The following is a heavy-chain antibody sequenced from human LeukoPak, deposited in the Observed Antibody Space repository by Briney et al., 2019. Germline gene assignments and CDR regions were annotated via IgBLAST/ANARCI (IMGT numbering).Heavy chain of an antibody. V-gene: IGHV3-48*01. CDR2: ISGSGSTI. CDR1: GFTFSSYS. CDR3: ARADGYYYDTSGPLGYMDV. J-gene: IGHJ6*03. D-gene: IGHD3-22*01. Sequence: GGSLRLSCAASGFTFSSYSMNWVRQAPGQGLEWLSYISGSGSTIYYADSVEGRFTISRDNAKNSLYLQMNSLRAEDTAVYYCARADGYYYDTSGPLGYMDVWGKGTTVTVSS.